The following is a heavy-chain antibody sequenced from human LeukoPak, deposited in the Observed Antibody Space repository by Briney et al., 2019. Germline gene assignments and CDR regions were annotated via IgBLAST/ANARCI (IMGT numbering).Heavy chain of an antibody. Sequence: GGSLRLSCAASGFTFSSYSMNWVRQAPGKGLEWVSSISSSSSYIHYADSVKGRFTISRDNAKNSLYLQMNSLRAEDTAVYYCARDVSPILTGYYPNPFDYWGQGTLVTVSS. V-gene: IGHV3-21*01. CDR3: ARDVSPILTGYYPNPFDY. CDR1: GFTFSSYS. CDR2: ISSSSSYI. J-gene: IGHJ4*02. D-gene: IGHD3-9*01.